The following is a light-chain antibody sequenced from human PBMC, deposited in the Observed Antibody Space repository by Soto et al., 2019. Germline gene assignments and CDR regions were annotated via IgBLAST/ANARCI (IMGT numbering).Light chain of an antibody. Sequence: EIVLTQSPATLSLSPGERATLSCRASQSLSSYLAWYQHKPGEAPRLLIYDASKRAAGLPARFSGSGSGTDFTITISSLKPEDFAVYYCQQRNYWPITFGQGTRLEIK. CDR3: QQRNYWPIT. CDR1: QSLSSY. V-gene: IGKV3-11*01. J-gene: IGKJ5*01. CDR2: DAS.